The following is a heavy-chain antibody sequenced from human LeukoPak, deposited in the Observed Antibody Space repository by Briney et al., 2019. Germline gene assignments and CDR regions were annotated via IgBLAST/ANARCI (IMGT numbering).Heavy chain of an antibody. CDR2: VRHRGSSYTR. V-gene: IGHV3-72*01. J-gene: IGHJ4*02. D-gene: IGHD2-21*02. CDR1: GFTFSGHY. Sequence: GGSLRLSCAASGFTFSGHYMDWVRQAAGKGLEWVGRVRHRGSSYTREYVASVKGGFTFSRDDSDNSLYLQINSLKTDDTAVYYCVGVRGGDHLKYWGKGTLVSVSS. CDR3: VGVRGGDHLKY.